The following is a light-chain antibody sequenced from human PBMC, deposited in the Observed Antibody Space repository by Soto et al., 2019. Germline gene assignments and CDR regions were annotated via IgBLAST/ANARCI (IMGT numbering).Light chain of an antibody. V-gene: IGKV3-20*01. CDR3: QQYATSPTWT. J-gene: IGKJ1*01. CDR2: GTS. Sequence: EFVLTQSPFTLSLSPGERATLSCRASHFISTNYLAWYQQRSGQAPRLLIYGTSTRATGIPDRFSGSGSGTDFTLTISRLEPEDFAVYFCQQYATSPTWTFGHGTKVES. CDR1: HFISTNY.